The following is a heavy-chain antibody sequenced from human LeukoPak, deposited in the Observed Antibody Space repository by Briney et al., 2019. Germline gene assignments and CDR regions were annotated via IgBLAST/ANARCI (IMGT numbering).Heavy chain of an antibody. CDR1: GFTFSNYV. D-gene: IGHD6-19*01. Sequence: GGSLRLSCAASGFTFSNYVMSWVRQAPGKGLEWVANIKKDGSADSVKGRFTISRDNAHNLLYLQMNSLRVGDTAVYFCARASSFDYWGQGTLATVS. CDR3: ARASSFDY. V-gene: IGHV3-7*03. CDR2: IKKDGS. J-gene: IGHJ4*02.